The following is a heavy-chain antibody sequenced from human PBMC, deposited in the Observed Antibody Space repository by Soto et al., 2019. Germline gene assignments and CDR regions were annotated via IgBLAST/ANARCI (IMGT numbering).Heavy chain of an antibody. CDR2: IYYSGST. CDR1: GGSLSSYY. J-gene: IGHJ4*02. CDR3: ARLATRYYFDY. V-gene: IGHV4-59*01. Sequence: TSETLSLTCTVSGGSLSSYYWSWIRQPPGKGLEWIGYIYYSGSTNYNPSLKSRVTISVDTSKNQFSLKMSSVTAADTAVYYCARLATRYYFDYWGQGTLVTVSS. D-gene: IGHD1-1*01.